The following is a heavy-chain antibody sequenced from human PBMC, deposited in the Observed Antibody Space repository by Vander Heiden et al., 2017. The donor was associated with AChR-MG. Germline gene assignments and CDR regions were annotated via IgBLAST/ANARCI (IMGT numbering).Heavy chain of an antibody. J-gene: IGHJ4*02. Sequence: QVQLVESGGGVVQPGGSLSLSCSASGFTFSSYGMHWVRQAPGKGLKWVAFIRYDGSDTYYADSLKGRFTISRDNSKNTLYLQMNSLRAEDTAVYYCAKGTLLGYDSSGYYPDYWGQGTLVTVSS. V-gene: IGHV3-30*02. CDR3: AKGTLLGYDSSGYYPDY. D-gene: IGHD3-22*01. CDR2: IRYDGSDT. CDR1: GFTFSSYG.